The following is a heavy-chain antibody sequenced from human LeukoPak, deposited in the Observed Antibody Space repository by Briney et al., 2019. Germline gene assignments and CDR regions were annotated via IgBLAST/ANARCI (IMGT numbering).Heavy chain of an antibody. CDR2: ISSSSSTK. CDR3: ARDLWFGELPPYYYYMDV. CDR1: GFPLISYA. V-gene: IGHV3-48*01. D-gene: IGHD3-10*01. J-gene: IGHJ6*03. Sequence: PGGCLRLCCSAYGFPLISYAIQWVRQAPGKGLEWVSYISSSSSTKYYADSVKGRFTISRDNAKNSLYLQMNSLRAEDTAVYYCARDLWFGELPPYYYYMDVWGKGTTVTVSS.